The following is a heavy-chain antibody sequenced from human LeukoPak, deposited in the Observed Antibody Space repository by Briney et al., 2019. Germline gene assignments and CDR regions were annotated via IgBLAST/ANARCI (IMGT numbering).Heavy chain of an antibody. D-gene: IGHD6-13*01. CDR2: IRYDGSNK. CDR1: GFTFSSYG. CDR3: AKDIAAAGYGFDY. J-gene: IGHJ4*02. V-gene: IGHV3-30*02. Sequence: SGGSLRLSRAASGFTFSSYGMHWVRQAPGKGLEWVAFIRYDGSNKYYADSVKGRFTISRDNSKNTLYLQMNSLRAEDTAVYYCAKDIAAAGYGFDYWGQGTLVTVSS.